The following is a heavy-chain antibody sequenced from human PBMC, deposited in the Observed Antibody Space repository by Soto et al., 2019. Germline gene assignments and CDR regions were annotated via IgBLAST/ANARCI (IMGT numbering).Heavy chain of an antibody. J-gene: IGHJ6*02. D-gene: IGHD6-13*01. CDR2: TYYRSKWYN. Sequence: PSQTLSLTCAISGDSVSSNSAAWNWIRQSPSRGLEWLGRTYYRSKWYNAYAVSVKSRITINPDTSKNQFSLQLNSVTPEDTAVYYCARMLGVEKGSSSWYYYYGMDVWGQGTTVTVSS. CDR3: ARMLGVEKGSSSWYYYYGMDV. CDR1: GDSVSSNSAA. V-gene: IGHV6-1*01.